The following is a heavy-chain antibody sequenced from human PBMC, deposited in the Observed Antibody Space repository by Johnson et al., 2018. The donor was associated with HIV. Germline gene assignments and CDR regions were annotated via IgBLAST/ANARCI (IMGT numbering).Heavy chain of an antibody. CDR3: ARAVGVWGDQLGFDI. Sequence: QVQLVESGGGVVQPGRSLRLSCPASRFTFSSYAMHWVRQAPGKGLEWVAVISYDGNNQYYRDSVKGRFTISKANSKNTQYLPMNSLRPEDTAVYFCARAVGVWGDQLGFDIWGQGTMVTVSS. V-gene: IGHV3-30-3*01. D-gene: IGHD3-16*01. J-gene: IGHJ3*02. CDR2: ISYDGNNQ. CDR1: RFTFSSYA.